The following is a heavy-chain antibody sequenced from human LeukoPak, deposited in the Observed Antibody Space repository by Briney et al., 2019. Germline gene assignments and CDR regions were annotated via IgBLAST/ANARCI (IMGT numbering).Heavy chain of an antibody. CDR1: GYTFTGYY. J-gene: IGHJ6*03. D-gene: IGHD2-2*01. CDR3: ARGLVVVPAAPYYYYYYMDV. Sequence: AASVKVSFTASGYTFTGYYMHWVRQAPGQGLEWMGWINPNSGGTNYAQKFQGRVTTTRDTSISTAYMELSRLRSEDTAVYYCARGLVVVPAAPYYYYYYMDVWGKGTTVTISS. V-gene: IGHV1-2*02. CDR2: INPNSGGT.